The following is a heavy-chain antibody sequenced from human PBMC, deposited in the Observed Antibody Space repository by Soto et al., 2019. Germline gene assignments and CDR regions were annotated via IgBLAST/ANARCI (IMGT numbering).Heavy chain of an antibody. CDR2: TYYRSKWYN. V-gene: IGHV6-1*01. D-gene: IGHD2-2*01. CDR3: ARDRARLGYCSSTSCHGRGVVYYYGMDV. CDR1: GDSVSSNSAA. J-gene: IGHJ6*02. Sequence: PSQTLSLTCAISGDSVSSNSAAWNWIRQSPSRGLEWLGRTYYRSKWYNDYAVSVKSRITINPDTSKNQFSLQLNSVTPEDTAVYYCARDRARLGYCSSTSCHGRGVVYYYGMDVWGQGTTVTVSS.